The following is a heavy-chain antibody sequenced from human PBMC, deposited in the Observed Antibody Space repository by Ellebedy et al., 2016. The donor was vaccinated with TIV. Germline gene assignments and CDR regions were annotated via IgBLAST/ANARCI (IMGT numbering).Heavy chain of an antibody. V-gene: IGHV1-69*13. D-gene: IGHD1-26*01. CDR1: GGTFSSYA. CDR3: ARDRGGATTYFDY. J-gene: IGHJ4*02. CDR2: IIPIFGTA. Sequence: SVKVSXKASGGTFSSYAISWVRQAPGQGLEWMGGIIPIFGTANYAQKFQGRVTITADESTSTAYMELSSLRSEDTAVYYCARDRGGATTYFDYWGQGTLVTVSS.